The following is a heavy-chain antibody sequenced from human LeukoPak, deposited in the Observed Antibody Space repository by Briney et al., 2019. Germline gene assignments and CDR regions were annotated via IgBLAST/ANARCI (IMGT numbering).Heavy chain of an antibody. CDR3: ARDPGIAAADNWFDP. CDR2: IYTTGSS. CDR1: GGSISSHY. J-gene: IGHJ5*02. D-gene: IGHD6-13*01. V-gene: IGHV4-4*07. Sequence: SETLSLTCTVSGGSISSHYWSWVRQPAGKGLEWIGRIYTTGSSNYNPSLKSRVTMSLDTSKNQVSLKVSSVTAADTAVYYCARDPGIAAADNWFDPWGQGTLVTVSS.